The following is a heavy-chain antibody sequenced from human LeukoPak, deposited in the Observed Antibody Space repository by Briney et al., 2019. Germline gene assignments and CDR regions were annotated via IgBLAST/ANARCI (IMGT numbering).Heavy chain of an antibody. CDR1: GFTFSSYA. V-gene: IGHV3-30*09. Sequence: GGSRRLSCAASGFTFSSYAMHWVRQAPGKGLEWVAVISYDGSNKYYADSVKGRFAISRDNSKNTLYLQMNSLRAEDTAVYYCARGGRYYYDILTTSIDYWGQGTLVTVSS. D-gene: IGHD3-9*01. CDR3: ARGGRYYYDILTTSIDY. CDR2: ISYDGSNK. J-gene: IGHJ4*02.